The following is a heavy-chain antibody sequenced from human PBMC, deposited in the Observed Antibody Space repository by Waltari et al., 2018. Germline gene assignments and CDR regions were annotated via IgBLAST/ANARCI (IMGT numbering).Heavy chain of an antibody. V-gene: IGHV4-34*01. CDR1: GGSFSGYY. D-gene: IGHD6-19*01. CDR2: INHSGST. Sequence: QVQLQQWGAGLLKPSETLSLTCAVYGGSFSGYYWSWIRQPPGKGLEWIGEINHSGSTNYNPSLKSRVTMTEDTSTDTAYMELSSLRSEDTAVYYCATDPESSGWNVLYWGQGTLVTVSS. CDR3: ATDPESSGWNVLY. J-gene: IGHJ4*02.